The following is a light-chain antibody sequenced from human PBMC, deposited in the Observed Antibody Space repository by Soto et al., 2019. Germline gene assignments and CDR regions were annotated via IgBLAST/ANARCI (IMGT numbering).Light chain of an antibody. V-gene: IGLV2-8*01. CDR1: SSDVGAYKY. Sequence: QSALTQPPSASGSPGQSVTISCTGTSSDVGAYKYVSWYQQYPGKAPKLMIYEVSKRPSGVPDRFSGSKSGNTASLTVSGLQAEEGADYYCTSYVGSNIWVFGGGTKVTVL. CDR3: TSYVGSNIWV. CDR2: EVS. J-gene: IGLJ3*02.